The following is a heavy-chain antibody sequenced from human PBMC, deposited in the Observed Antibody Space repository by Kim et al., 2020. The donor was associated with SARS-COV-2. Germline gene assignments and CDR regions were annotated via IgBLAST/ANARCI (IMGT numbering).Heavy chain of an antibody. Sequence: GGSLRLSCAASGFTFSSYSMNWVRQAPGKGLEWVSSISSSSSYIYYADSVKGRFTISRDNAKNSLYLQMNSLRAEDTAVYYCASGIAVAGDGGYWGQGTLVTVSS. CDR1: GFTFSSYS. V-gene: IGHV3-21*01. CDR2: ISSSSSYI. D-gene: IGHD6-19*01. J-gene: IGHJ4*02. CDR3: ASGIAVAGDGGY.